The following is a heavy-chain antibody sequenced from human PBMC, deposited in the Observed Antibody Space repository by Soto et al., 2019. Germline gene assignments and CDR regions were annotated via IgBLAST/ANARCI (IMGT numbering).Heavy chain of an antibody. CDR1: GFTFTSYA. J-gene: IGHJ4*02. CDR3: ARAPGIAVTESLY. CDR2: ISYDGSYK. Sequence: QVQLVESGGGVVQPGRSLRLSCAASGFTFTSYAMHWVRQAPGKGLEWVAVISYDGSYKYYADSVKGRFTISRDNSKNALYLQMNSLTSEDTAAYYCARAPGIAVTESLYWGQGPLVTVSS. D-gene: IGHD6-19*01. V-gene: IGHV3-30-3*01.